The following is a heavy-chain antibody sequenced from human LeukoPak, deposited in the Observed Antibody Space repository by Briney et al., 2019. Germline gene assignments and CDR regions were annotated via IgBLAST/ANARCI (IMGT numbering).Heavy chain of an antibody. J-gene: IGHJ4*02. CDR1: GFTFSSYA. Sequence: GGSLRLSCAASGFTFSSYAMTWVRQAPGKGLEWVSGISGSGGNTYYAASVKGRFTISRDNSKNTLYLQMNSLSAEDTAVYYCAKDRVTMAGTGQIDYWGQGTLVTVSS. CDR2: ISGSGGNT. CDR3: AKDRVTMAGTGQIDY. V-gene: IGHV3-23*01. D-gene: IGHD6-19*01.